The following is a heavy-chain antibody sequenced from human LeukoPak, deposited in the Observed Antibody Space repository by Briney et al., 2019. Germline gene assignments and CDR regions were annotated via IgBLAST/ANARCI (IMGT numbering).Heavy chain of an antibody. J-gene: IGHJ4*02. D-gene: IGHD3-22*01. CDR3: ASERNYYDTSRYYYAGVDY. CDR1: GYTSTGYY. CDR2: INPNSGGT. V-gene: IGHV1-2*02. Sequence: ASVKVSCKASGYTSTGYYMHWVRQAPGQGLEWMGWINPNSGGTNYAQKFQGRVTMTRDTSISTAYMELSRLRSDDTAVYYCASERNYYDTSRYYYAGVDYWGQGTLVTVSS.